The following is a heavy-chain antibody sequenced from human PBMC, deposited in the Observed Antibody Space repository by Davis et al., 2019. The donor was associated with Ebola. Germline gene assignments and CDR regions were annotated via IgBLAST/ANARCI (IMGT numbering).Heavy chain of an antibody. CDR2: IDSSSSYI. V-gene: IGHV3-21*01. CDR1: GFTFSSYS. CDR3: ARGPEWTPDYFDY. J-gene: IGHJ4*02. Sequence: GESLKISCAASGFTFSSYSMNWVRQAPGKGLEWVSSIDSSSSYIYYADSVKGRFTISRDNAKNSLSLQMNSLRVEDTAVYYCARGPEWTPDYFDYWGQGMLVTVSS. D-gene: IGHD3-3*01.